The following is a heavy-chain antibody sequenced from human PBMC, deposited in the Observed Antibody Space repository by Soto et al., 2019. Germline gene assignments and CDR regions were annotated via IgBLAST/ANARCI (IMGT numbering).Heavy chain of an antibody. J-gene: IGHJ6*02. CDR2: IIPIFGTA. V-gene: IGHV1-69*13. CDR1: GGTFSSYA. CDR3: TIRNCSGGSCYLAGYYYGMDV. Sequence: SVKVSCKASGGTFSSYAISWVRQAPGQGLEWMGGIIPIFGTANYAQKFQGRVTITADESTSTAYMELSSLRSEDTAVYYCTIRNCSGGSCYLAGYYYGMDVWGQGTTVTV. D-gene: IGHD2-15*01.